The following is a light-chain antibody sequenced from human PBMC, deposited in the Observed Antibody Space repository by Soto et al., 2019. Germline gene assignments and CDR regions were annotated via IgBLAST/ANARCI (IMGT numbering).Light chain of an antibody. J-gene: IGKJ1*01. V-gene: IGKV1-39*01. CDR2: ATS. Sequence: MSQSAASLSAYVGDRVTITCRASQAISSHLNWYQQHPGEAPNLLIYATSNLHHGVPTRFSGSGSGTDFTLTISGLQPEDFATYYCQQSYSMWTFGQGTKVDIK. CDR3: QQSYSMWT. CDR1: QAISSH.